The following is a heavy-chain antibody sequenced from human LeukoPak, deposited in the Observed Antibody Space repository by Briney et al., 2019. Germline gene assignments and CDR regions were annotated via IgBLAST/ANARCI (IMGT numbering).Heavy chain of an antibody. V-gene: IGHV5-51*01. CDR2: IYPGDSDT. CDR3: ARGPITGTTGVDY. D-gene: IGHD1-7*01. Sequence: GESLQISCKGSGYSFTSYWIGWVRQLPGKGLEWMGIIYPGDSDTRYSPSFQGQVTISADKSISTAYLQWSSLKASDTAMYYCARGPITGTTGVDYWGQGTLVTVSS. CDR1: GYSFTSYW. J-gene: IGHJ4*02.